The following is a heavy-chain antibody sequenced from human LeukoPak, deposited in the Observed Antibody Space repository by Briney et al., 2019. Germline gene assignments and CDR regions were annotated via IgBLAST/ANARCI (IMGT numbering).Heavy chain of an antibody. CDR2: ISGSGAST. V-gene: IGHV3-23*01. Sequence: GGCLRLSCAACGFTFSSYAMSWVRQARGKGLEWVSAISGSGASTYYAGSVKGRLTISRDNSKNTMYLQMNSLTAEDTAVYYCAKTGPQWFGELLAYFDYWGQGTLVTVSS. D-gene: IGHD3-10*01. CDR1: GFTFSSYA. CDR3: AKTGPQWFGELLAYFDY. J-gene: IGHJ4*02.